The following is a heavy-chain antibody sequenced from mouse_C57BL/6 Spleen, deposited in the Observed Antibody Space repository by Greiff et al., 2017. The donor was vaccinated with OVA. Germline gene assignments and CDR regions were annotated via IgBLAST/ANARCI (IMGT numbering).Heavy chain of an antibody. CDR2: IWWDDDK. J-gene: IGHJ2*01. CDR1: GFSLSTFGMG. CDR3: AHFFYGSSHLRPFNY. D-gene: IGHD1-1*01. Sequence: QVTLKESGPGILQPSQTLSLTCSFSGFSLSTFGMGVGWIRQPSGKGLEWLAHIWWDDDKYYNPALKSRLTISKDTSKNQVFLKIANVDTADTATYYCAHFFYGSSHLRPFNYWGQGTTLTVSS. V-gene: IGHV8-8*01.